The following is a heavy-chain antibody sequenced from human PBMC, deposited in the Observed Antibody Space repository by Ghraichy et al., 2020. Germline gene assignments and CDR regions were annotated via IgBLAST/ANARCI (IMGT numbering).Heavy chain of an antibody. CDR1: GGSFSGYY. Sequence: SETLSLTCAVYGGSFSGYYWSWIRQPPGKRLEWIGEINHSGSTNYNPSLKSRVTISVDTSKNQFSLKLSSVTAADTAVYYCARGSPRQWLVRHHWYFDLWGRGTLVTVSS. V-gene: IGHV4-34*01. J-gene: IGHJ2*01. D-gene: IGHD6-19*01. CDR3: ARGSPRQWLVRHHWYFDL. CDR2: INHSGST.